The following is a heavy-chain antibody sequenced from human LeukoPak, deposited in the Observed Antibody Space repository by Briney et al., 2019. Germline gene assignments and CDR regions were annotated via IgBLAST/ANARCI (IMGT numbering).Heavy chain of an antibody. Sequence: SETLSLTCTVSGYSISSGYYWGWIRQPPGKGLEWIGSIYHSGSTYYNPSLKSRVTISVDTSKNQFSLKLSSVTAADTAVYYCAREGRDYGGQAPDLWGRGTLVTVSS. V-gene: IGHV4-38-2*02. CDR1: GYSISSGYY. CDR3: AREGRDYGGQAPDL. CDR2: IYHSGST. J-gene: IGHJ2*01. D-gene: IGHD4-23*01.